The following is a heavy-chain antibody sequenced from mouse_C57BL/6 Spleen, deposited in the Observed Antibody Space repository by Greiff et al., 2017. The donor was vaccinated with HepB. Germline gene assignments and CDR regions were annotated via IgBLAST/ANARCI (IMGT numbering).Heavy chain of an antibody. CDR1: GYTFTSYW. CDR2: IYPGSGST. Sequence: QVQLQQPGAELVKPGASVKMSCKASGYTFTSYWIPWVKQRPGQGLEWIGDIYPGSGSTNYNEKFKSKATLTVDTSSSTAYMQLSRLTSEDSAVYYCTRFEGGRNFAMDYWGQGTSLTVSS. CDR3: TRFEGGRNFAMDY. V-gene: IGHV1-55*01. D-gene: IGHD1-1*01. J-gene: IGHJ4*01.